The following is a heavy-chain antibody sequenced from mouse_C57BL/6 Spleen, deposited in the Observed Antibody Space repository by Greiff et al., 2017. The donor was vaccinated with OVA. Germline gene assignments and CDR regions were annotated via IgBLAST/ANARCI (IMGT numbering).Heavy chain of an antibody. D-gene: IGHD2-4*01. V-gene: IGHV5-4*01. CDR2: ISDGGSYT. CDR3: ARDQGGMITTPHWYVDV. Sequence: EVQGVESGGGLVKPGGSLKLSCAASGFTFSSYAMSWVRQTPEKRLEWVATISDGGSYTYYPDNVKGRFTISRDNAKNNLYLQMSQLKSEDTAMYYCARDQGGMITTPHWYVDVWGTGTTVTVSS. J-gene: IGHJ1*03. CDR1: GFTFSSYA.